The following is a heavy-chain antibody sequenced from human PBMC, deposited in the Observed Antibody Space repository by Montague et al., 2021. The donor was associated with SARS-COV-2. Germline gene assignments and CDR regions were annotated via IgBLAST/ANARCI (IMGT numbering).Heavy chain of an antibody. CDR3: ASEDLNWCDP. Sequence: QPGAEVKKPGESLRISCQASGYTFINSWIIWVRQMPGKGLEWMGRIDPSDSYATYSPSFQGHVTISADNAINTAYLQWRSLKTSDTAIYYCASEDLNWCDPWGQGTLVTVSS. CDR2: IDPSDSYA. CDR1: GYTFINSW. J-gene: IGHJ5*02. V-gene: IGHV5-10-1*03.